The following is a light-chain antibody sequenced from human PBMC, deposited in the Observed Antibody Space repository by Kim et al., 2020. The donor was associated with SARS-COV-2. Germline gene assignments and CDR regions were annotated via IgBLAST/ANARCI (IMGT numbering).Light chain of an antibody. CDR1: QDIRKY. V-gene: IGKV1-33*01. J-gene: IGKJ2*01. CDR3: QQYDNPPHT. CDR2: DVY. Sequence: SASVGDRVTITCQARQDIRKYLNLYTQKTGKAPTPMLYDVYNLETGVTSRFSGSGSGTDLTLPLSSLQSEDIDIYHCQQYDNPPHTLGQGNNL.